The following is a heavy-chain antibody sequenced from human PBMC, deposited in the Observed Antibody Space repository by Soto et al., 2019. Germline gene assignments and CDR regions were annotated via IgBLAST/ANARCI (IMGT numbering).Heavy chain of an antibody. D-gene: IGHD6-13*01. CDR1: GGSFSGYY. J-gene: IGHJ5*02. CDR2: INHSGST. V-gene: IGHV4-34*01. CDR3: ARVIYSSSSRPPRSHYNWFDP. Sequence: SETLSLTCAVYGGSFSGYYWTWIRQPPGTGLEWIGEINHSGSTNYNPPLKSRVTISVDTSKNQFSLKLSSVTAADTAVYYCARVIYSSSSRPPRSHYNWFDPWGQGTLVTVSS.